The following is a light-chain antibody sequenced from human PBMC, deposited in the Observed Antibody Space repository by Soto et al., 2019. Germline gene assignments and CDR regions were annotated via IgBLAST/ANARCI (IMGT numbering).Light chain of an antibody. CDR3: QQSYRTPHT. Sequence: DIQMTQFPSSLSASVGDRVTITCRASQGVSAYLLWYQQRQGRAPRLLIYSASSLVSGVPSRFSGSGSVTNFTLTISRLQPEDFATYYCQQSYRTPHTFGQGTRLETK. CDR1: QGVSAY. J-gene: IGKJ2*01. CDR2: SAS. V-gene: IGKV1-39*01.